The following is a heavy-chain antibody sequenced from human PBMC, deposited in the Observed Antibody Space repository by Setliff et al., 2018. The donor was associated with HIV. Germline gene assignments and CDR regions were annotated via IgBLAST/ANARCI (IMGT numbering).Heavy chain of an antibody. D-gene: IGHD6-19*01. CDR3: ARGAGLGQEGEYFHH. Sequence: SETLSLTCTVSGGSISSHYWSWIRQPPGKGLQWIGYIYYSGGTYYSPSLKSRLTISVDTSKNQFSLRLTSVSDADTAVYYCARGAGLGQEGEYFHHWGQGTLVTV. CDR2: IYYSGGT. CDR1: GGSISSHY. V-gene: IGHV4-59*11. J-gene: IGHJ1*01.